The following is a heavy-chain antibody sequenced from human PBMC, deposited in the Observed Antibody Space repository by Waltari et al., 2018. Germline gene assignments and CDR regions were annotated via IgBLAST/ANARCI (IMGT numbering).Heavy chain of an antibody. J-gene: IGHJ5*02. Sequence: QVQLVQSGAEVKKPGASVNVSCKASGYTFSDYGISWVRQAPGQGLEWMGWISGNNGHTNQAQKFQGRLIMTEDTSATTVYMELTYLTSDDTAVYYCARERHRLMEEGYLMALDPWGQGTLVTVSS. CDR1: GYTFSDYG. V-gene: IGHV1-18*04. CDR2: ISGNNGHT. CDR3: ARERHRLMEEGYLMALDP. D-gene: IGHD3-3*01.